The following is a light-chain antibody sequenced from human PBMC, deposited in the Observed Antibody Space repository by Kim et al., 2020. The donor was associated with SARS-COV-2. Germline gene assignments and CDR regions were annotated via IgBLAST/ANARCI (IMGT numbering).Light chain of an antibody. V-gene: IGLV2-14*03. CDR3: SSFASSSIVI. J-gene: IGLJ2*01. Sequence: QSFTTSITGTSRDIGLYNYVSWYQCHPGKAPKLIIYDVTKRPSGVSFRFSASKSGNTASLTISGLQGEDEADYYCSSFASSSIVIFGGGTKLTVL. CDR2: DVT. CDR1: SRDIGLYNY.